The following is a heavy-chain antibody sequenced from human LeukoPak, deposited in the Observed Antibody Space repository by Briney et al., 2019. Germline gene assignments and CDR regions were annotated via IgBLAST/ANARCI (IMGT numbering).Heavy chain of an antibody. V-gene: IGHV3-21*01. CDR1: GFTFSSYS. CDR3: ARDSTPSSSWSWYFDY. D-gene: IGHD6-13*01. CDR2: ISSSSSYI. Sequence: TGGSLRLSCAASGFTFSSYSMNWVRQAPGKGLEWVSSISSSSSYIYYADSVKGRFTISRDNAKNSLYLQMNSLRAEDTAVYYCARDSTPSSSWSWYFDYWGQGTLVTVSS. J-gene: IGHJ4*02.